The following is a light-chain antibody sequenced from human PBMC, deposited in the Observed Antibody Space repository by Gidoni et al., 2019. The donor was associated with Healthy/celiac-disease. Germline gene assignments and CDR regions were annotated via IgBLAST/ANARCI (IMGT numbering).Light chain of an antibody. CDR3: AAWDDSLNGV. CDR1: SSNIGSNT. Sequence: QSVLTQPPSASGTLGQRVTISCSGSSSNIGSNTVNWYQQIPGTAPKLLIYSNNQRPSGVPDRFSGSKSGTSASLAISGLQSEDEADYYCAAWDDSLNGVFGGGTKLTVL. J-gene: IGLJ3*02. V-gene: IGLV1-44*01. CDR2: SNN.